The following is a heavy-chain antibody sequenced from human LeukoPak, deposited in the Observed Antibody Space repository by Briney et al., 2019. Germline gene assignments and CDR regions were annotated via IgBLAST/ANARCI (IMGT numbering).Heavy chain of an antibody. Sequence: SETLSLTCSVSGDSIGSGSYYWGGIPHPPGRGLKWMGYIYNSGSTNYNPSLKSRVTISVDTSKNQFSLKLSSVTAADAAVYYCARDRRDYYGSGSYWGAFDIWGQGTMVTVSS. D-gene: IGHD3-10*01. V-gene: IGHV4-61*01. CDR2: IYNSGST. CDR1: GDSIGSGSYY. J-gene: IGHJ3*02. CDR3: ARDRRDYYGSGSYWGAFDI.